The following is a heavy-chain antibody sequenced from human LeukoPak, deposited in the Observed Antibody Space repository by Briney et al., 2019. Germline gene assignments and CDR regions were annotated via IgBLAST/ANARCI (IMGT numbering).Heavy chain of an antibody. CDR3: VRDNRSYNFDY. CDR2: IKSDGSST. CDR1: GFTFSRYW. V-gene: IGHV3-74*01. Sequence: GGSLRLSCAASGFTFSRYWMHRVRQAPGKGLVWVSCIKSDGSSTSIADSAKGRFTISRDNAKNTVYLQMNSLRAEDTAVYYCVRDNRSYNFDYWGQGTLVTVSS. J-gene: IGHJ4*02. D-gene: IGHD1-26*01.